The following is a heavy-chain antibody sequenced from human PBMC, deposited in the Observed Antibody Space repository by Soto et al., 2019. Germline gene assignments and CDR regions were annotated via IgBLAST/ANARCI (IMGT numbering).Heavy chain of an antibody. V-gene: IGHV4-31*03. CDR1: GGSISSGGYY. CDR3: ARGVTMVRGVIHTPYFDY. D-gene: IGHD3-10*01. J-gene: IGHJ4*02. CDR2: IYYSGST. Sequence: QVQLQESGPGLVKPSQTLSLTCTVSGGSISSGGYYWSWIRQHPGKGLEWIGYIYYSGSTYYNPSLNSRLTISVDTSKNQFSLKLSSVTAADTAVYYCARGVTMVRGVIHTPYFDYWGQGTLVTVSS.